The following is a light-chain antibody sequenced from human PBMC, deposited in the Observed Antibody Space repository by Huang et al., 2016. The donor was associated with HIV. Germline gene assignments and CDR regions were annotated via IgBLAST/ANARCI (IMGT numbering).Light chain of an antibody. CDR1: HSVSSY. Sequence: EVVLPQSPATLSLSAGERATVSCRASHSVSSYLAWYQHHPGQAPRLLIYEASKRATGIPARFSGSGSGTDFTLTISSLEPDDFAVYYCQQRSYWPPTFGPGTKVGIK. J-gene: IGKJ3*01. V-gene: IGKV3-11*01. CDR2: EAS. CDR3: QQRSYWPPT.